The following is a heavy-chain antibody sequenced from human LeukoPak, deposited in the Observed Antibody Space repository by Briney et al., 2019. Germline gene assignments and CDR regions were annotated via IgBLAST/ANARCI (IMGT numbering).Heavy chain of an antibody. CDR2: INPNSGGT. Sequence: ASVKVSCKASGYTFTDYYIHWVRQAPGQGLEWMGWINPNSGGTNYAQKFQGRVTMTRDTSISTAYMELSRLRSDDTAVYYCARGLGDIVVVPAGYDVDTAMVTDPDYWGQGTLVTISS. D-gene: IGHD2-2*01. CDR3: ARGLGDIVVVPAGYDVDTAMVTDPDY. J-gene: IGHJ4*02. V-gene: IGHV1-2*02. CDR1: GYTFTDYY.